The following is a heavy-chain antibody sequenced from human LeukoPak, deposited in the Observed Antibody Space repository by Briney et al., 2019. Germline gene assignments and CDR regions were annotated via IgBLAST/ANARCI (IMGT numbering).Heavy chain of an antibody. CDR1: GGSISSYY. Sequence: PSETLSLTCTVSGGSISSYYWSWIRQPPGKGLEWIGYIYYSGSTNYNPSLKSQVTISVDTSKNQFSLKLSSVTAADTAVYYCARLPEGSGYEERLNWFDPWGQGTLVTVSS. CDR2: IYYSGST. J-gene: IGHJ5*02. D-gene: IGHD5-12*01. V-gene: IGHV4-59*08. CDR3: ARLPEGSGYEERLNWFDP.